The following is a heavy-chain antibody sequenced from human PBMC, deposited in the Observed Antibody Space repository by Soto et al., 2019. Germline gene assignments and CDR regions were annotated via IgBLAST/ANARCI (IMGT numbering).Heavy chain of an antibody. CDR1: GGTFSSYA. V-gene: IGHV1-69*01. CDR3: AREKTAGAAAGSDAFDI. D-gene: IGHD6-13*01. CDR2: IIPIFGTA. Sequence: QVQLVQSGAEVKKPGSSVKVSCKASGGTFSSYAISWVRQAPGQGLEWMGGIIPIFGTANYAQKFQGRVTITADESTSTAYMELSSLRSEDTAVYYCAREKTAGAAAGSDAFDIWGQGTMVTVSS. J-gene: IGHJ3*02.